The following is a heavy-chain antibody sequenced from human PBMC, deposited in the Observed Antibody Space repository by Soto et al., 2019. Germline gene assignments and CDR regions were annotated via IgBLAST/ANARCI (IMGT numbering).Heavy chain of an antibody. V-gene: IGHV4-31*03. D-gene: IGHD3-22*01. CDR1: GGSISSGGYY. CDR2: IYYSGST. J-gene: IGHJ4*02. CDR3: ARSPPITMIVVVPAEFDY. Sequence: SETLSLTCTVSGGSISSGGYYWSWIRQHPGKGLEWIGYIYYSGSTYYNPSPKSRVTISVDTSKNQFSLKLSSVTAADTAVYYCARSPPITMIVVVPAEFDYWGQGTLVTVSS.